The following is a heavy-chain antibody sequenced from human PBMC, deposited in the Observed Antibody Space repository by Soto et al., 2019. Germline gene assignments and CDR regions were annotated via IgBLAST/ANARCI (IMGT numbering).Heavy chain of an antibody. Sequence: QVQFVQSGADLKKPGASVRVSCKPSGYTLNNYAIQWVRQAAGQRLEWMGWIDPGSGHATYSQKFQGRISISRDQSANTFYMDLSSLTSEDTAVYFCTRDLNGGNPFDYWVQGALVTVSS. CDR2: IDPGSGHA. V-gene: IGHV1-3*01. CDR3: TRDLNGGNPFDY. D-gene: IGHD3-16*01. CDR1: GYTLNNYA. J-gene: IGHJ4*02.